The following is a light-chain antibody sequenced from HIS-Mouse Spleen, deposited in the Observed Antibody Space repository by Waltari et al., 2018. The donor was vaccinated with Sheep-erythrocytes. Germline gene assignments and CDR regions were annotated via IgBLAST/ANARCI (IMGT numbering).Light chain of an antibody. CDR3: LQDYNYPYT. CDR1: QGVRND. J-gene: IGKJ2*01. V-gene: IGKV1-6*01. CDR2: AAS. Sequence: IQMTQSPSSLSASVGDSVPITCRASQGVRNDLGWYQQNTGKAPKLLIYAASRLQSGVTPRFSGTGSGTDVTLTIRSLQPEDVATYYCLQDYNYPYTFGQGTKLAIK.